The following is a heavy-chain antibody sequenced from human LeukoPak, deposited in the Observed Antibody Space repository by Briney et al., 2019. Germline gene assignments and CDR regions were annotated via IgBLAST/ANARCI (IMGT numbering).Heavy chain of an antibody. Sequence: PSETLSLTCAIYGGSFNNYYWSWIRQPPGVGLEWIGEINHSGSTNYNPSLKSRVTISVDKSKNQFSLKLSSVTAADTAVYYCAREWNCGGDCYPYFDYWGQGTLVTVSS. J-gene: IGHJ4*02. CDR1: GGSFNNYY. CDR3: AREWNCGGDCYPYFDY. D-gene: IGHD2-21*02. V-gene: IGHV4-34*01. CDR2: INHSGST.